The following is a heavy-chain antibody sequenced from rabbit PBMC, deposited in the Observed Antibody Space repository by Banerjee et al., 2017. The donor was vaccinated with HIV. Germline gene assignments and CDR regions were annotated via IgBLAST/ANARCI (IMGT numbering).Heavy chain of an antibody. CDR2: IYAASGSA. CDR3: ARSNTYYGMDL. Sequence: QLKETGGGLVQPGGSLTLSCKASGFDFSSYHMSWVRQAPGKGLEWIGIIYAASGSAYYASWVHGRFTISSDNAQNTVDLQMNSLTAADTATYFCARSNTYYGMDLWGPGTLVTVS. J-gene: IGHJ6*01. V-gene: IGHV1S7*01. CDR1: GFDFSSYH.